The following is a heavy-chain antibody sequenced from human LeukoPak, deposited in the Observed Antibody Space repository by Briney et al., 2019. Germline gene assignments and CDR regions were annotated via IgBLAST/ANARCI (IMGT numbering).Heavy chain of an antibody. J-gene: IGHJ4*02. Sequence: SGTLSLTCAVSGGSISSSNWWSWVRQPPGKGLEWIGEIYHSGSTNYNPSLKSRVTISVDKSKNQFSLKLSSVTAADTAVYYCARVGSSSWYTERPDYWGQGTLVTVSS. D-gene: IGHD6-13*01. V-gene: IGHV4-4*02. CDR1: GGSISSSNW. CDR3: ARVGSSSWYTERPDY. CDR2: IYHSGST.